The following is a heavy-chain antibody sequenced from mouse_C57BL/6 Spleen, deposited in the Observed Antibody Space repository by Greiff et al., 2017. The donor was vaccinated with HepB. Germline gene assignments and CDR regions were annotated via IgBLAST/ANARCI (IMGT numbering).Heavy chain of an antibody. D-gene: IGHD3-2*02. Sequence: QVQLQQSGPELVKPGASVKISCKASGYAFSSSWMNWVKQRPGKGLEWIGRIYPGDGDTNYNGKFKGKATLTADKSSSTAYMQLSSLTSEDSAVYVCARWETAQATALDYWDQGTTLTVSS. CDR2: IYPGDGDT. V-gene: IGHV1-82*01. CDR1: GYAFSSSW. CDR3: ARWETAQATALDY. J-gene: IGHJ2*01.